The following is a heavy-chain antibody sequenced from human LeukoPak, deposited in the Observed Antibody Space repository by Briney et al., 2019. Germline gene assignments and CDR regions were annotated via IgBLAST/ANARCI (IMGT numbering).Heavy chain of an antibody. CDR2: INHTGST. CDR3: ASILWFGDSWLDP. CDR1: GGSFSGYY. D-gene: IGHD3-10*01. J-gene: IGHJ5*02. Sequence: SETLSLTCAVYGGSFSGYYWSWIRQPPGKGLEWIGEINHTGSTSYNPSLKSRVTMSVDTSKNQFSLKLNSVTAADTAVYYCASILWFGDSWLDPWGQGTLVTVSS. V-gene: IGHV4-34*01.